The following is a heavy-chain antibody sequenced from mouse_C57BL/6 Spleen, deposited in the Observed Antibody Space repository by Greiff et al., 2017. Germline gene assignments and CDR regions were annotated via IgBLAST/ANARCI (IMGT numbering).Heavy chain of an antibody. CDR3: TRNSGYFYAKGY. CDR2: IDPETGGT. D-gene: IGHD3-2*02. V-gene: IGHV1-15*01. Sequence: VQLQQSGAELVRPGASVTLSCKASGYTFTDYEMHWVKQTPVHGLEWIGAIDPETGGTAYNQKFKGKAILTADKSSSTAYMELRSLTSEDSAVYYCTRNSGYFYAKGYWGQGTSVTVSS. J-gene: IGHJ4*01. CDR1: GYTFTDYE.